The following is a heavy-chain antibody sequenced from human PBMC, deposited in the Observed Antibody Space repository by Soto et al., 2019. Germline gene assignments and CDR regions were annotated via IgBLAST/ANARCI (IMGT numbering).Heavy chain of an antibody. CDR3: ATSRNYDFWSGYSPYYYYYGMDV. V-gene: IGHV1-24*01. J-gene: IGHJ6*02. CDR1: GYTLTELS. Sequence: ASVKVSCKVSGYTLTELSMHWVRQAPGKGLEWMGGFDPEDGETIYAQKFQGRVTMTEDTSTDTAYMELSSLRSEDTAVYYCATSRNYDFWSGYSPYYYYYGMDVWGQGTTVTVSS. D-gene: IGHD3-3*01. CDR2: FDPEDGET.